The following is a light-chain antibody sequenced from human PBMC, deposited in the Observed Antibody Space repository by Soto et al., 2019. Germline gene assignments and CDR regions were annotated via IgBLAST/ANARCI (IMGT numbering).Light chain of an antibody. Sequence: QSALTQPASVSGSPGQSITISCTGTSNDVGGYDYVSWYQQHPGKAPKVMIYEVSYRPSGVPTRFSGSKSGNTASLTISGLQAEDEADYYCCSYTGSATRVFGGGTKVTVL. CDR2: EVS. J-gene: IGLJ3*02. V-gene: IGLV2-14*01. CDR1: SNDVGGYDY. CDR3: CSYTGSATRV.